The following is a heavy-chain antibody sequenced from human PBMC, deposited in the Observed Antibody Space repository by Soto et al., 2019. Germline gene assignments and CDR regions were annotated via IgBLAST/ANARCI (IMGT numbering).Heavy chain of an antibody. CDR2: IIPIFGTA. V-gene: IGHV1-69*01. CDR1: GGTFSSYA. Sequence: QVQLVQSGAEVKKPGSSVKVSCKASGGTFSSYAISWVRQAPGQGLEWMGGIIPIFGTANYAQKFQGRVTITADESTSTAHMELSSLRSEDTAVYYCARDRSYGEAPHFDYWGQGTLVTVSS. J-gene: IGHJ4*02. D-gene: IGHD7-27*01. CDR3: ARDRSYGEAPHFDY.